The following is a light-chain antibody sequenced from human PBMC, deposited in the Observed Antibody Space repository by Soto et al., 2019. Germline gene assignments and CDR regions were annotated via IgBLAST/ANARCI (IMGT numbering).Light chain of an antibody. CDR3: QSFDSSLDGWV. CDR2: ANT. Sequence: QSVLTQPPSVSGAPGQRVTISCTGSSSNIGAGHDVHWYQQIPETAPKLLVSANTNWPTGVPDRFSGSNSGTSASLSITGLQAEDEADYYCQSFDSSLDGWVFGGGTKLTVL. CDR1: SSNIGAGHD. V-gene: IGLV1-40*01. J-gene: IGLJ3*02.